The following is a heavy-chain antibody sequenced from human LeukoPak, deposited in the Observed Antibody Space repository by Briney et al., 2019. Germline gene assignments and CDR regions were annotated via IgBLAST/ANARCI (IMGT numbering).Heavy chain of an antibody. V-gene: IGHV3-53*01. CDR3: ARAKPKNMVRGLIMRRESRYYFDY. CDR2: IYSGGST. CDR1: GFTVSSNY. J-gene: IGHJ4*02. D-gene: IGHD3-10*01. Sequence: GGSLRLSCAASGFTVSSNYMSWVRQAPGKGLEWVSVIYSGGSTYYADSVKGRFTIPRDNSKSTLYIQMNSLRAEDTAVYYCARAKPKNMVRGLIMRRESRYYFDYWGQGTLVTVSS.